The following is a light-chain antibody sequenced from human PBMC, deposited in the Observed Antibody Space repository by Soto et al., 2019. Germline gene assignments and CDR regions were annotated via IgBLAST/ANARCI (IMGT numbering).Light chain of an antibody. V-gene: IGKV3-20*01. CDR2: GSS. CDR3: QQYGSSPPYT. CDR1: QTVSNNY. J-gene: IGKJ2*01. Sequence: EVVLTQSPGTLSLSPGERATLSCRASQTVSNNYLAWYQQKPGQAPRLLIFGSSGRATGIPDRFSGSGSGTDFTLNISSLEPEDFAVYYCQQYGSSPPYTFGQGTKLEIK.